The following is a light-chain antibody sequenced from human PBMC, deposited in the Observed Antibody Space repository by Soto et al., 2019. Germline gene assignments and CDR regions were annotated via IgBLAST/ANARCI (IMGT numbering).Light chain of an antibody. CDR2: DVS. CDR1: SSYVGGYNY. V-gene: IGLV2-11*01. CDR3: CSYAASNTVV. Sequence: QSALTQPDSVTGSPGQSLTISCRGTSSYVGGYNYVSWYQQYSGKAPKVMIYDVSKRPSGVPDRFSGSKSGNTASLTISGLQAEDEADYYCCSYAASNTVVLGTGTKGNVL. J-gene: IGLJ1*01.